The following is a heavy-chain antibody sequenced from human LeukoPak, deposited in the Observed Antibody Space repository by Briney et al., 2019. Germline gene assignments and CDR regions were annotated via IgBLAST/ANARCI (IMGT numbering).Heavy chain of an antibody. CDR1: GYSISSGYY. CDR3: ARDSLGAGTVGATSGY. J-gene: IGHJ4*02. D-gene: IGHD1-26*01. V-gene: IGHV4-38-2*02. CDR2: IYHSGST. Sequence: SETLSLTCTVSGYSISSGYYWGWIRQPPGQGLEWIGSIYHSGSTYYNPSLKSRVTISVDTSKNQFSLKLSSVTAADTAVYYCARDSLGAGTVGATSGYWGQGTLVTVSS.